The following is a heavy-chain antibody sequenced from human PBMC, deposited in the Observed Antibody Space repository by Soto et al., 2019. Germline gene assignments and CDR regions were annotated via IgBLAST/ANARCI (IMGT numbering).Heavy chain of an antibody. D-gene: IGHD3-3*01. V-gene: IGHV4-31*03. Sequence: SETLSLTCTVSGGSISSGGYYWSWIRQHPGKGLEWIGYIYYSGSTYYNPSLKSRVTISVDTSKNQFSLKLSSVTAADTAVYYCARGGYDFWSGYQYPSPYCGMDVWGQGTTVTVSS. CDR2: IYYSGST. CDR1: GGSISSGGYY. CDR3: ARGGYDFWSGYQYPSPYCGMDV. J-gene: IGHJ6*02.